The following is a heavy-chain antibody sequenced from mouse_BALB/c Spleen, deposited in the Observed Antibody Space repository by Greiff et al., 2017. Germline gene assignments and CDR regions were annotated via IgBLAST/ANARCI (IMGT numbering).Heavy chain of an antibody. CDR3: ARGTTVVRAMDY. V-gene: IGHV1-74*01. CDR1: GYSFTSYW. D-gene: IGHD1-1*01. Sequence: QVQLQQPGAELVRPGASVKLSCKASGYSFTSYWMNWVKQRPGQGLEWIGMIHPSGSETRLNQKFKDKATLTVDKSTSTAYMQLSSPTSEDSAVYYCARGTTVVRAMDYWGQGTSVTVSS. CDR2: IHPSGSET. J-gene: IGHJ4*01.